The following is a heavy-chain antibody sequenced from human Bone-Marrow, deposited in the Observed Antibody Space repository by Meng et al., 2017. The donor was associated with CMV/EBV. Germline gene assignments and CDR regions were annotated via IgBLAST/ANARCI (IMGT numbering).Heavy chain of an antibody. CDR3: ARWLLGVSGYYRLGGAFAI. CDR1: GFTFDDYG. D-gene: IGHD3-3*01. V-gene: IGHV3-20*01. Sequence: GGSLRLSCAASGFTFDDYGMSWVRQAPGKGLEWVSGINWNGGSTGYADSVKGRFTISRDNAKNSLYLQMNSLRAEDTALYHCARWLLGVSGYYRLGGAFAIWGQGTMVTVAS. J-gene: IGHJ3*02. CDR2: INWNGGST.